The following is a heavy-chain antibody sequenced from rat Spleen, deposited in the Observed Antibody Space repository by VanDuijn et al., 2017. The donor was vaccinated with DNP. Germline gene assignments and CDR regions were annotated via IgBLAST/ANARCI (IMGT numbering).Heavy chain of an antibody. CDR1: GFTFNDYY. CDR3: ARSWGDDGYPPFAY. D-gene: IGHD1-12*03. CDR2: ITNTGGNI. Sequence: EVLLVESDGGLVQPGRSLKLSCAVSGFTFNDYYMAWVRQAPAKGLEWVATITNTGGNIYYPDSVRGRFTISRDNAQNTLYLQMDSLRSEDTATYYCARSWGDDGYPPFAYWGQGTLVTVSS. J-gene: IGHJ3*01. V-gene: IGHV5-25*01.